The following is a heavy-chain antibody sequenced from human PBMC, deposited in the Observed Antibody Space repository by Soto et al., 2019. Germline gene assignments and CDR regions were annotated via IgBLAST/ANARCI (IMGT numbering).Heavy chain of an antibody. V-gene: IGHV3-48*01. J-gene: IGHJ3*01. CDR3: ARDQLYYNDISGRPLNAFDV. CDR1: GFTFRNYG. CDR2: IGIGSSTK. Sequence: GGSLRLSCAASGFTFRNYGMNWVRQAPGKGLEWVSYIGIGSSTKYYADSVKGRFTISKDNAKDSLYLQMNSLRAEDTAVYYCARDQLYYNDISGRPLNAFDVWGQGTMVTVSS. D-gene: IGHD3-22*01.